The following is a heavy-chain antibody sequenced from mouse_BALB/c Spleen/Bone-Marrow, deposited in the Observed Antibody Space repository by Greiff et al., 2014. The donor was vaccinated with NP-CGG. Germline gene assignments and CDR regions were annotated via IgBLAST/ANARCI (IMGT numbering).Heavy chain of an antibody. J-gene: IGHJ3*01. CDR1: GYTFTYYT. CDR2: INPNSDYT. V-gene: IGHV1-4*01. D-gene: IGHD2-2*01. CDR3: AREVYGSWFAY. Sequence: VQLQQSGAELARPGASVKMSCKASGYTFTYYTMYWVKQRPGQGLEWIGYINPNSDYTNYNQKFKYKATLTADKSSSTAYMQLSSLTSEDSAVYYCAREVYGSWFAYWGQGTLVTVSA.